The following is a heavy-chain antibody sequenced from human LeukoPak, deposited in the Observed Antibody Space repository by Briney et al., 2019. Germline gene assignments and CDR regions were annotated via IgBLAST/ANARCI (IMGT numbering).Heavy chain of an antibody. CDR3: ARGGSSSWYQYYFDY. V-gene: IGHV4-61*02. D-gene: IGHD6-13*01. J-gene: IGHJ4*02. CDR1: GGSISSSSYY. CDR2: IYTSGST. Sequence: SETLSLTCTVSGGSISSSSYYWGWIRQPAGKGLEWIGRIYTSGSTNYNPSLKSRVTISVDTSKNQFSLKLSSVTAADTAVYYCARGGSSSWYQYYFDYWGQGTLVTVSS.